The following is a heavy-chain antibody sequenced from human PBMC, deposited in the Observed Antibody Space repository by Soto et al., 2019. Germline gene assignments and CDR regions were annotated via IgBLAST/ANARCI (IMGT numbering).Heavy chain of an antibody. V-gene: IGHV3-23*01. Sequence: GGSLRVSCAASGFSFSSYAMSWVRHAPGQGLEWVSAISGSGGSTYYADSVEGRFTISRDNSKNTLYLQMNSLRAEHTAVYYCAKDHDYYDSSGHFDYWGQGTLVTVSS. CDR1: GFSFSSYA. J-gene: IGHJ4*02. CDR2: ISGSGGST. CDR3: AKDHDYYDSSGHFDY. D-gene: IGHD3-22*01.